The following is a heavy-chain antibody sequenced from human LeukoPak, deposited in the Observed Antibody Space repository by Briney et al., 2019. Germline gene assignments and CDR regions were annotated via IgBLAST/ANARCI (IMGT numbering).Heavy chain of an antibody. CDR3: ARARVQLWSSDAFDI. CDR1: GGSISGGSYY. J-gene: IGHJ3*02. V-gene: IGHV4-61*02. D-gene: IGHD5-18*01. CDR2: IYTSGST. Sequence: SETLSLTCTVSGGSISGGSYYWSWIRQPAGKGLEWIGRIYTSGSTNYNPSLKSRVTISVDTSKNQFSLKLSSVTAADTAVYYCARARVQLWSSDAFDIWGRGTMVTVSS.